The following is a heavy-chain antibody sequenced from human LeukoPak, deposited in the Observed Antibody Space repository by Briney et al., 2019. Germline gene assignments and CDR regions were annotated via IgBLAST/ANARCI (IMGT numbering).Heavy chain of an antibody. Sequence: GGSLRLSCAASGFTFSSYWMSWVRQAPGKGLEWVANIKQDGSEKYYVDSVKGRFTISRDNAKNSLYLQMNSLRAEDTAVYYCARGPYSSGWYYFDYWGQGTLVTVSS. V-gene: IGHV3-7*01. CDR2: IKQDGSEK. CDR3: ARGPYSSGWYYFDY. J-gene: IGHJ4*02. CDR1: GFTFSSYW. D-gene: IGHD6-19*01.